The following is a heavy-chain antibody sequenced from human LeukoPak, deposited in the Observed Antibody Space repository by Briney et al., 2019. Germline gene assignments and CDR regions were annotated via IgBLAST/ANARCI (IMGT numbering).Heavy chain of an antibody. Sequence: GGSLRLSCAASGFTFSSYAMHWVRQAPGKGLEWVAVISYDGSNKYYADSVKGRFTISRDNSKNTLYLQMNSLRAEDTAVYYCAREEYYDDAFDIWGQGTMVTVSS. CDR2: ISYDGSNK. D-gene: IGHD2/OR15-2a*01. J-gene: IGHJ3*02. CDR3: AREEYYDDAFDI. V-gene: IGHV3-30*04. CDR1: GFTFSSYA.